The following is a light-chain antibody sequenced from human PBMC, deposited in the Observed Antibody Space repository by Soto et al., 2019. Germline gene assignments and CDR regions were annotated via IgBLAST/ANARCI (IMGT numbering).Light chain of an antibody. CDR1: QTINTY. V-gene: IGKV1-39*01. J-gene: IGKJ1*01. CDR2: AAS. Sequence: TQSPSSLSASVGDRVTITCRASQTINTYLNWYQQKPGKAPKPLIYAASSLQSGVPSRFSGSGSGTDFTLTISSLQPEDFATYYCQQSYHTPRTFGQGTKVEIK. CDR3: QQSYHTPRT.